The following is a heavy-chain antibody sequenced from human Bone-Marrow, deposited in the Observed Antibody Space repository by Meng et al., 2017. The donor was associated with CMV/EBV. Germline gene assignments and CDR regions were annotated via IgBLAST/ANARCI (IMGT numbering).Heavy chain of an antibody. V-gene: IGHV3-64*02. CDR3: ARASSRSDAFDI. J-gene: IGHJ3*02. Sequence: GGSLRRSCAASGFTFSSYAMHWVRQAPGKGLEYVSAISSNGGSTYYADSVKGRFTISRDNSKTPLYLQMGSLRAEDMAVYYCARASSRSDAFDIWGQGTMVTVSS. CDR1: GFTFSSYA. CDR2: ISSNGGST.